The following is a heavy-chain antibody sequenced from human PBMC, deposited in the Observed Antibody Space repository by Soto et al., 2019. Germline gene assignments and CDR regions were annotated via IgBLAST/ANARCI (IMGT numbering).Heavy chain of an antibody. Sequence: PGESLKISCKGSGYSFTSYWIGWVRQMPGKGLEWMGIIYPGDSDTRYSPSFQGQVTISADKSISTAYLQWSSLKASDTAMYYCARRGYSNYEGGDHYYYYGMDVWGQGTTVTVSS. J-gene: IGHJ6*02. D-gene: IGHD4-4*01. CDR3: ARRGYSNYEGGDHYYYYGMDV. V-gene: IGHV5-51*01. CDR2: IYPGDSDT. CDR1: GYSFTSYW.